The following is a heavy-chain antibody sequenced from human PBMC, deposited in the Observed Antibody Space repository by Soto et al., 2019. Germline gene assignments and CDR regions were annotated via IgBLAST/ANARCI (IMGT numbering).Heavy chain of an antibody. D-gene: IGHD4-4*01. CDR3: ARDAITTVTTDGWFDP. CDR2: IIPIFGTA. J-gene: IGHJ5*02. CDR1: GGTFSSYA. Sequence: ASVKVSCKASGGTFSSYAISWVRQAPGQGLEWMGGIIPIFGTANYAQKFQGRVTITADESTSTAYMELSSLGSEDTAVYYCARDAITTVTTDGWFDPWGQGTLVTVSS. V-gene: IGHV1-69*13.